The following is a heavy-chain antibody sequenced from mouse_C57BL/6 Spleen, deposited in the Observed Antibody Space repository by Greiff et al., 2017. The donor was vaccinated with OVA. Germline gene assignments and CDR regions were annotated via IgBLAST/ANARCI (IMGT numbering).Heavy chain of an antibody. CDR2: IRNKANGYTT. V-gene: IGHV7-3*01. CDR1: GFTFTDYY. J-gene: IGHJ3*01. D-gene: IGHD2-1*01. CDR3: ARYEGSGIYYGNFAY. Sequence: EVMLVESGGGLVQPGGSLSLSCAASGFTFTDYYMSWVRQPPGKALEWLGFIRNKANGYTTEYSASVKGRFTISRDNSQSSLYLQMNALRAEDSATYYCARYEGSGIYYGNFAYWGQGTLVTVSA.